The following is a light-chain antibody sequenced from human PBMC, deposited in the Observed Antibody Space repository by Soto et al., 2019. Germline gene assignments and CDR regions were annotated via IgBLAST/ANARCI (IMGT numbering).Light chain of an antibody. Sequence: EMVLTRSPATLPLSPGERATLSARASQRVSSYLAWSQQNPGQAPRLLIYDAPNRAAGIPARFSGGGSGTDFTLTISSLEPEDFAVYYCQQRFNWPLFTFGQGTKLEIK. CDR1: QRVSSY. J-gene: IGKJ2*01. CDR2: DAP. CDR3: QQRFNWPLFT. V-gene: IGKV3-11*01.